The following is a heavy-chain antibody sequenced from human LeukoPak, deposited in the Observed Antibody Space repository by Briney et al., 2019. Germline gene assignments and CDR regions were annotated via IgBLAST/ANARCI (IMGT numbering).Heavy chain of an antibody. Sequence: ASVKVSCKASGYTFTSYAMNWVRQAPGQGLEWMGWINTNTGNPTYAQGFTGRFVFSLDTSVSTAYLQISSLKAEDTAVYYCARVKGYDFWSGYYLSEDYYYYYMDVWGKGTTVTVSS. CDR1: GYTFTSYA. V-gene: IGHV7-4-1*02. CDR3: ARVKGYDFWSGYYLSEDYYYYYMDV. CDR2: INTNTGNP. D-gene: IGHD3-3*01. J-gene: IGHJ6*03.